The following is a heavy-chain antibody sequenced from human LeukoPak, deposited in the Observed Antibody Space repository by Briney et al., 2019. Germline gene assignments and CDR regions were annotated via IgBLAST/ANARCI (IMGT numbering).Heavy chain of an antibody. J-gene: IGHJ6*02. CDR2: ISAYNGNT. Sequence: ASVKVSCKASGGTFSSYAISWVRQAPGQGLEWMGWISAYNGNTNYAQKLQGRVTMTTDTSTSTAYMELRSLRSDDTAVYYCARDIVVVPAAMRNYYYYGMDVWGQGTTVTVSS. CDR3: ARDIVVVPAAMRNYYYYGMDV. D-gene: IGHD2-2*01. CDR1: GGTFSSYA. V-gene: IGHV1-18*01.